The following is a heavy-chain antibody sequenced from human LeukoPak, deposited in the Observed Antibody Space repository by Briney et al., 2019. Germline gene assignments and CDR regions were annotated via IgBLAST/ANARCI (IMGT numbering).Heavy chain of an antibody. V-gene: IGHV1-69*13. CDR2: IIPIFGTA. CDR1: GGTFSSYA. J-gene: IGHJ4*02. D-gene: IGHD2-15*01. Sequence: ASVKVSCKASGGTFSSYAISWVRQAPGQGLEWMGGIIPIFGTANYAQKFQGRVTITADEPTSTAYMELSSLRSEDTAVYYCARGAYCSGGSCYAHYFDYWGQGTLVTVSS. CDR3: ARGAYCSGGSCYAHYFDY.